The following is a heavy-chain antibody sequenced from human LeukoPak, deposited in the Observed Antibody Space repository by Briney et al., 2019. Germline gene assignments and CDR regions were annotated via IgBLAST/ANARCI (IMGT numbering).Heavy chain of an antibody. V-gene: IGHV3-20*04. CDR3: ARDRGDYLAVGVDY. D-gene: IGHD4-17*01. CDR2: INWNGGST. CDR1: GFTFNDYG. J-gene: IGHJ4*02. Sequence: PGGSLRLSCAASGFTFNDYGMSWVRHAPGKGLEWVSGINWNGGSTGYADSVKGRFTISRDNAKNSLYLQMNSLRAEDTALYYCARDRGDYLAVGVDYWGQGTLVTVSS.